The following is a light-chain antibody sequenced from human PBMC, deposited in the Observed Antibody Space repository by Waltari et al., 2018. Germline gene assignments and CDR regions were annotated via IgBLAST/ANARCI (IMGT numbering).Light chain of an antibody. CDR2: DAS. CDR3: QQRSNWPPT. J-gene: IGKJ3*01. CDR1: QSVSSY. Sequence: EIVLTQSPATLSLSPGERATLSCRASQSVSSYLAWYQQKPGQAPRLLIYDASNRATGSPARFSGSASGTDFTLTISSLEPEDFAVYYCQQRSNWPPTFGPGTKVDIK. V-gene: IGKV3-11*01.